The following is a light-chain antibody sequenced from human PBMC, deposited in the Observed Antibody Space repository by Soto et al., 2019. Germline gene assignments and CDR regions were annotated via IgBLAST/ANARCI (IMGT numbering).Light chain of an antibody. J-gene: IGKJ1*01. CDR1: QSVSSTH. V-gene: IGKV3-20*01. Sequence: EIVLTQSPGTLSLSPGERATLSCRASQSVSSTHLAWFQQKPGQAPRLLIYGASSRATGIPDRFSGTGSGKDFSLTISRLEPEDFAVYYCQQYDSSQEWTFGQGTKVDIK. CDR2: GAS. CDR3: QQYDSSQEWT.